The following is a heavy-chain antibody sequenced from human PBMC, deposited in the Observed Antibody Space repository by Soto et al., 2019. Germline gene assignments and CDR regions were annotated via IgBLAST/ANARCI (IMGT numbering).Heavy chain of an antibody. CDR2: IHYSGST. CDR3: AAHDIGGYYAEY. D-gene: IGHD3-22*01. V-gene: IGHV4-39*01. Sequence: QLQLQESGPGLVKPSETLSLTCTVSGDSVTISDYYWGWIRQPPGKGLECIGRIHYSGSTYYNPSLKSRVTRSGATSKKQFSLKLTSVTAADAAVYYCAAHDIGGYYAEYWGQGTLVTVSA. CDR1: GDSVTISDYY. J-gene: IGHJ4*02.